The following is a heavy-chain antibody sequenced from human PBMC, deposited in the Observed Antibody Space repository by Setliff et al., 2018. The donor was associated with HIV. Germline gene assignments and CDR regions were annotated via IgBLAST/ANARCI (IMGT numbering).Heavy chain of an antibody. Sequence: PGGSLRLSCAASGFTFSNYSINWVRQTPGKGLEWVSSISASATYIYYADSVKGRFTISRDNAENSLYPRMNSLRAEDTAVYYCARDNGRYFDRGWFDPWGQGALVTVSS. D-gene: IGHD3-9*01. CDR3: ARDNGRYFDRGWFDP. V-gene: IGHV3-21*01. J-gene: IGHJ5*02. CDR2: ISASATYI. CDR1: GFTFSNYS.